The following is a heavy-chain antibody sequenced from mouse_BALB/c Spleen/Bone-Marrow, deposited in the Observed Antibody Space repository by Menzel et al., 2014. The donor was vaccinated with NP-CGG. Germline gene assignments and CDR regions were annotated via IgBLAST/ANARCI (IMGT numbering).Heavy chain of an antibody. D-gene: IGHD2-3*01. CDR2: INPGSGST. V-gene: IGHV1-54*01. J-gene: IGHJ2*01. CDR3: ARYDGYFDY. CDR1: EYAFXDYL. Sequence: QVQLQQSGAELVRPGTSVKVSCKASEYAFXDYLMEWLKQRPGQGLEWIGVINPGSGSTNYNEKFKDKATLTADKSSSTAYMQLSSLTSDDSAVYFCARYDGYFDYWGQGTILTVSS.